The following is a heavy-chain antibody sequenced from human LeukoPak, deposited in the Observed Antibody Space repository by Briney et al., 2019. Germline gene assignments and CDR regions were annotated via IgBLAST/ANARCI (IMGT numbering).Heavy chain of an antibody. Sequence: GGSLRLSCAASGFTVSNNYMTWVRQAPGKGLDWVSVIYSGGSTYYADSVKGRFTISRDNSKNTLFLQMNSLRPEDTAVYYCARGASGTYYFGYWGRGTLVTVSS. CDR2: IYSGGST. J-gene: IGHJ4*02. CDR3: ARGASGTYYFGY. V-gene: IGHV3-66*02. D-gene: IGHD1-26*01. CDR1: GFTVSNNY.